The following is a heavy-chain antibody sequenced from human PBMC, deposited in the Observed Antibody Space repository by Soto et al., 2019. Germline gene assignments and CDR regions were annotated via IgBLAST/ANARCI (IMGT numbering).Heavy chain of an antibody. J-gene: IGHJ4*02. Sequence: VGSLRLSCALSGFTLSPYSMNWVRQAPGKGLAWISYISSGGDTIYYADSVRGRFIVSRDNTKNSLYLQMDSLRDENTAVYYCARDRSTIYGVVTPIDYWGQGTLVTVSS. D-gene: IGHD3-3*01. CDR2: ISSGGDTI. CDR3: ARDRSTIYGVVTPIDY. CDR1: GFTLSPYS. V-gene: IGHV3-48*02.